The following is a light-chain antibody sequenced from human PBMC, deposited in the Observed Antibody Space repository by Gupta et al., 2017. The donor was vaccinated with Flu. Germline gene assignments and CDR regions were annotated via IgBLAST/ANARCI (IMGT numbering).Light chain of an antibody. CDR1: SSDVGSYNL. J-gene: IGLJ1*01. V-gene: IGLV2-23*01. CDR2: EGS. Sequence: QSALPQPPSVSGSPGQSIPISCTGTSSDVGSYNLVSWYQQHPGKAPKLMIYEGSKRPSGVSNRFSGSQSGNTASLTISGLQAEDEADYYCCSYAGSSTYVFGTGTKVTVL. CDR3: CSYAGSSTYV.